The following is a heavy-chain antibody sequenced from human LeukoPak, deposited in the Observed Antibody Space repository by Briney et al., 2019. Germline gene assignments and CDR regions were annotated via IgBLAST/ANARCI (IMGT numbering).Heavy chain of an antibody. CDR3: AMSVEMPPIPSFDF. CDR1: GFTFSCCA. V-gene: IGHV3-30-3*01. J-gene: IGHJ4*02. CDR2: ISSDENTK. D-gene: IGHD5-24*01. Sequence: GGSLRLSCAASGFTFSCCAIHWVRQAPGRGLEWVAVISSDENTKFYADSVKGRFTVYRDNSKKTVWLQMNSLRAEDTAVYYCAMSVEMPPIPSFDFWGQGTLVTVSS.